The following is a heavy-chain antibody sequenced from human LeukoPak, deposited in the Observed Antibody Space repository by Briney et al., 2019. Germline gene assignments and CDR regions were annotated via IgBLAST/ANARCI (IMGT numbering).Heavy chain of an antibody. CDR3: ARGRYCSSTSCRYFDH. CDR1: GFSFSSYW. D-gene: IGHD2-2*01. J-gene: IGHJ4*02. CDR2: IKQDGSEK. Sequence: GGSLRLSCAAPGFSFSSYWMSWGRQAPGERLEWGANIKQDGSEKYYVDSVKGRFTISRDTAKNSLYLQMNSLRAEDTAVYYCARGRYCSSTSCRYFDHWGQGTLVTVSS. V-gene: IGHV3-7*04.